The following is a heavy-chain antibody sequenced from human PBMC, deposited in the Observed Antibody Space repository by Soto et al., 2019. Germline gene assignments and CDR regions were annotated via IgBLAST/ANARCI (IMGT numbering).Heavy chain of an antibody. CDR1: GYKFTSSW. CDR2: IFPSDSDT. J-gene: IGHJ5*02. V-gene: IGHV5-51*01. Sequence: GGSLKISCRSSGYKFTSSWIAWVRQMPGKGLEWMGIIFPSDSDTRYSPSFQGQVTISADRSTSTVFLQWASLKASDTAVYFCARKDKSGYFNWFDPWGQGTLGTVSS. CDR3: ARKDKSGYFNWFDP. D-gene: IGHD3-22*01.